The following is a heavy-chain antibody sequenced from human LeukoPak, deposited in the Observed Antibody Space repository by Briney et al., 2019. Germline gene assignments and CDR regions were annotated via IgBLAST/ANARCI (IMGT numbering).Heavy chain of an antibody. CDR1: GFTFSSYG. Sequence: GGSLRLSCAASGFTFSSYGMHWVRQAPGKGLEWVAVISYDGSNKYYAGSVKGRFTISRDNSKNTLYLQMNSLRAEDTAVYYCAKERVGYYFDYWGQGTLVTVSS. D-gene: IGHD3-10*01. CDR3: AKERVGYYFDY. J-gene: IGHJ4*02. V-gene: IGHV3-30*18. CDR2: ISYDGSNK.